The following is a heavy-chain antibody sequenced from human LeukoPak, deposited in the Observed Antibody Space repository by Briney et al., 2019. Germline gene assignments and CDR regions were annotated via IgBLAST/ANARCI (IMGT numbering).Heavy chain of an antibody. CDR3: ARGDSGAAAGRY. J-gene: IGHJ4*02. V-gene: IGHV1-8*01. CDR1: GYTFTNYD. CDR2: MNPNSGNT. D-gene: IGHD6-13*01. Sequence: ALVKDSCXATGYTFTNYDINWVRQATGQELEWMGWMNPNSGNTGYAQKFQGRVTMTRNTSISTAYMELRSMRSEDTAVYYCARGDSGAAAGRYWGQGTLVTVSS.